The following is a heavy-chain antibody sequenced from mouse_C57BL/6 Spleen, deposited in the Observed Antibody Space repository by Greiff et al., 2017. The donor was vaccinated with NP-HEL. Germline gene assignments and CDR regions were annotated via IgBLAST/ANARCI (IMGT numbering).Heavy chain of an antibody. CDR3: VRHKGTSMDY. CDR1: GFSFNTYA. D-gene: IGHD2-14*01. J-gene: IGHJ4*01. CDR2: IRSKSNNYAT. V-gene: IGHV10-1*01. Sequence: EVKLVESGGGLVQPKGSLKLSCAASGFSFNTYAMNWVRQAPGKGLEWVARIRSKSNNYATYYADSVKDRFTISRDDSESMLYLQMNNLKTEDTAMYYCVRHKGTSMDYWGQGTSVTVSS.